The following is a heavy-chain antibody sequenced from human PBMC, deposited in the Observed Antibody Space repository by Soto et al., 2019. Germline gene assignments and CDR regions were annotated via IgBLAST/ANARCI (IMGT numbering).Heavy chain of an antibody. CDR2: VYYSGST. J-gene: IGHJ6*02. Sequence: SETLSLTCTVSGASISSSYWSWIRQSPGKGLEWIGYVYYSGSTNYNPSLKSRVTISVDTSKSQFSLKLTSVTAADTAVYYCARGEDAFFYYGLDVWGQGITVTVSS. CDR3: ARGEDAFFYYGLDV. CDR1: GASISSSY. V-gene: IGHV4-59*01.